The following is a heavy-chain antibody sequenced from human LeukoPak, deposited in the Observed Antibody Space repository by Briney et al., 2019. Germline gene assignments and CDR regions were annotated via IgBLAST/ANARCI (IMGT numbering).Heavy chain of an antibody. CDR3: ATDQPPSSTSCYWH. CDR2: ISAYNGNT. J-gene: IGHJ1*01. V-gene: IGHV1-18*01. D-gene: IGHD2-2*01. Sequence: ASVKVSCKASGYTFTSYGISWVRQAPGQGLEWMGWISAYNGNTNYAQKFQGRVTMTEDTSTDTAYMELSSLRSEDTAVYYCATDQPPSSTSCYWHWGQGTLVTVSS. CDR1: GYTFTSYG.